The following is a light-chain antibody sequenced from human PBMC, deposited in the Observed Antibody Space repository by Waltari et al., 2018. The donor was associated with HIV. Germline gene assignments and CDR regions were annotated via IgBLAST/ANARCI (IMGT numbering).Light chain of an antibody. CDR2: EVT. CDR3: SLYAGSNKLV. J-gene: IGLJ2*01. Sequence: QSALTQPPSASGSPGPSVTIPCTGTSSDVGGSNYVSWYQHHPGKAPKRRISEVTTPPAGVPDRFSGAKSGNTASLTVSGLQAEDEADYFCSLYAGSNKLVFGGGTKLTVL. V-gene: IGLV2-8*01. CDR1: SSDVGGSNY.